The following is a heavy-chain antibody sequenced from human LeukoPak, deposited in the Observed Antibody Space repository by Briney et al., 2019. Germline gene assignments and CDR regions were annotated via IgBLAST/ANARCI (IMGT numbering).Heavy chain of an antibody. Sequence: PSQTLSLTCTVSGGSISSGSYYWSWIRQPARKGLEWIGRIYTSGSTNYNPSLKSRVTISVDTSKNQFSLKLSSVTAADTAVYYYARATYSGSYSPFDYWGQGTLVTVSS. CDR2: IYTSGST. CDR3: ARATYSGSYSPFDY. CDR1: GGSISSGSYY. D-gene: IGHD1-26*01. J-gene: IGHJ4*02. V-gene: IGHV4-61*02.